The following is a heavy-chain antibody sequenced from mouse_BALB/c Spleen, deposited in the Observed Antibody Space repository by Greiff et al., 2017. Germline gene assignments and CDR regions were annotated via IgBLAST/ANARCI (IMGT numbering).Heavy chain of an antibody. CDR3: ARPRSTMITTWFAY. CDR1: GYTFTSYT. J-gene: IGHJ3*01. V-gene: IGHV1-4*01. Sequence: LVESGAELARPGASVKMSCKASGYTFTSYTMHWVKQRPGQGLEWIGYINPSSGYTNYNQKFKDKATLTADKSSSTAYMQLSSLTSEDSAVYYCARPRSTMITTWFAYWGQGTLVTVSA. CDR2: INPSSGYT. D-gene: IGHD2-4*01.